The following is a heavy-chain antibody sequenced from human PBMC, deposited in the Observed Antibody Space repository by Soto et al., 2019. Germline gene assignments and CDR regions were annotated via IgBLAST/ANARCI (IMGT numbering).Heavy chain of an antibody. Sequence: LRLSCAASGFTFSSYGMHWVRQPPGKGLEYVSAISSDGDRTYYAESVKGRFTISRDNSKNTLYLQMRSLRPEDSAVYYCVKGPALYVSSSFDFWGLGTVVTVSS. V-gene: IGHV3-64D*06. CDR2: ISSDGDRT. D-gene: IGHD3-22*01. CDR3: VKGPALYVSSSFDF. CDR1: GFTFSSYG. J-gene: IGHJ4*02.